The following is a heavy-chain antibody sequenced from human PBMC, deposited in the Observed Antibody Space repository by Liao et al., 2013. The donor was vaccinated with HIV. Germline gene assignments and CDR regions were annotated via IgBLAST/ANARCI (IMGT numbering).Heavy chain of an antibody. D-gene: IGHD3-16*01. CDR2: IYYSGNT. CDR1: GGSISSAGYY. V-gene: IGHV4-31*03. CDR3: AKTGAFGLWGAIGY. J-gene: IGHJ4*02. Sequence: QVQLQESGPGLVKPSQTLSLTCTVSGGSISSAGYYWSWIRQPPGQGLEWIGYIYYSGNTNYNPSLKSRATISVDTSKNQFSLQLTSVTAADSAVYYCAKTGAFGLWGAIGYWGQGTLVTVSS.